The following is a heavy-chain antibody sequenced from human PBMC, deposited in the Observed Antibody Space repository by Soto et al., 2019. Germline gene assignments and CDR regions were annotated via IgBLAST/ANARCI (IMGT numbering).Heavy chain of an antibody. Sequence: GGSLRLSCAASGFTFSSYAMHWVRQAPGKGLEWVAVISYDGSNKYYADSAKGRFTISRDNSKNTLYLQMNSLRAEDTAVYYCARPPTMVRGENWFDPWGQGTLVTVSS. J-gene: IGHJ5*02. D-gene: IGHD3-10*01. CDR2: ISYDGSNK. CDR3: ARPPTMVRGENWFDP. V-gene: IGHV3-30-3*01. CDR1: GFTFSSYA.